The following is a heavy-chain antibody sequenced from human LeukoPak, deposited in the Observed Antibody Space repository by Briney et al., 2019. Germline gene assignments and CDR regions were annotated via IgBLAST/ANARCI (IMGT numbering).Heavy chain of an antibody. J-gene: IGHJ3*02. CDR1: GFTFSSYA. D-gene: IGHD4-23*01. Sequence: GGSLRLPCAASGFTFSSYAMSLVRQAPGKGPEWVANIKQDGSEKYYVDSVKGRFTISRDNAKNSLYLQMNSLRAEDTAVYYCARDETTVDSDAFDIWGQGTMVTVSS. CDR2: IKQDGSEK. CDR3: ARDETTVDSDAFDI. V-gene: IGHV3-7*01.